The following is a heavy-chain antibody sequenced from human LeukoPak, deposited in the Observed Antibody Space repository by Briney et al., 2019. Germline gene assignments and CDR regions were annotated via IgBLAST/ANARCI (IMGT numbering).Heavy chain of an antibody. CDR2: MAGSSGYI. V-gene: IGHV3-21*01. D-gene: IGHD2-21*02. Sequence: GGSLRLSCAASGFTFSSYTMNWVRQPPGKGLEWVSSMAGSSGYISYADSVKGRFTISRDNAKKSLYLQMTSLTAEDTAVYYCARDRGAYCGGDCYLGFDYWGRGTLVTVSS. J-gene: IGHJ4*01. CDR3: ARDRGAYCGGDCYLGFDY. CDR1: GFTFSSYT.